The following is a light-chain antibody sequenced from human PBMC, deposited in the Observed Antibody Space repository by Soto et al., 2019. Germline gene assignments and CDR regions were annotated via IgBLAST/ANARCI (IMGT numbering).Light chain of an antibody. J-gene: IGLJ3*02. CDR3: CSYAGSSTFTWV. V-gene: IGLV2-23*03. Sequence: QSALTQPASVSGSPGQSITISCTGTGSDVGSYNLVSWYQQHPGKAPKLMIYEGSKRPSGVSNRFSGSKSGNTASLAISGLQAEDEADYYCCSYAGSSTFTWVFGGGTQLTVL. CDR2: EGS. CDR1: GSDVGSYNL.